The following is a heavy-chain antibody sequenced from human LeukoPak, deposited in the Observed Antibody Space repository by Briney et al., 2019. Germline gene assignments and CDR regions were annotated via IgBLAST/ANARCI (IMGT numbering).Heavy chain of an antibody. D-gene: IGHD1-1*01. CDR3: ARDWNRYAY. J-gene: IGHJ4*02. CDR1: GASISSTSYY. Sequence: SETPSLTCTVSGASISSTSYYWGWIRQPPGKGLEWIGSTYYRGTTYYNPSLKSRVTISVDTSKNQFSLQLSSVTAADTAVYYCARDWNRYAYWGQGTLVTVSS. V-gene: IGHV4-39*07. CDR2: TYYRGTT.